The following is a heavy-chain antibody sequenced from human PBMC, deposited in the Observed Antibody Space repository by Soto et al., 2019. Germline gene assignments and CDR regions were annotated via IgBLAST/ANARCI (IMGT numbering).Heavy chain of an antibody. CDR3: ASSASPDAY. V-gene: IGHV3-23*01. J-gene: IGHJ4*02. CDR2: IGGGSDST. CDR1: GFTFSSYA. Sequence: PGGSLRLSCAASGFTFSSYAMTWVRQAPGKGLEWVSVIGGGSDSTYYADSVKGRFTISRDNSKNTLYLQMNSLKAEDTAVYYCASSASPDAYWGQGTLVTVSS. D-gene: IGHD2-15*01.